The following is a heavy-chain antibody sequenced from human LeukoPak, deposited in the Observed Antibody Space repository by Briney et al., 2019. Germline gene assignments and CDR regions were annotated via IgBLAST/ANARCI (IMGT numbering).Heavy chain of an antibody. D-gene: IGHD3-3*01. Sequence: PGGSLRLSCAASGFTFSSYAMNWVRQAPGKGLEWVSAISGSGGSTYYADSVKGRFTISRDKSKNTLYLQMTSLRTEDTAVYYCAKGLGLRFLEWLRPDFDYWGQGTLVTVSS. J-gene: IGHJ4*02. CDR2: ISGSGGST. CDR3: AKGLGLRFLEWLRPDFDY. CDR1: GFTFSSYA. V-gene: IGHV3-23*01.